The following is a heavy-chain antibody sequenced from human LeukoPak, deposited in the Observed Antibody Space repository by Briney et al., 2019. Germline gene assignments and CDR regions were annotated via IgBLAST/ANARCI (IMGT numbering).Heavy chain of an antibody. Sequence: PSETLSLTCSVSAGSISTPYWHWIRQSPGKGLEWIGFVFYGGITNYNPSLKSRVTISLDTSKNQFSLKLTSVTAAGTAVYYCASGAVFGVITPQYFHYWGQGTRVTVSS. D-gene: IGHD3-3*01. CDR2: VFYGGIT. V-gene: IGHV4-59*11. CDR1: AGSISTPY. CDR3: ASGAVFGVITPQYFHY. J-gene: IGHJ4*02.